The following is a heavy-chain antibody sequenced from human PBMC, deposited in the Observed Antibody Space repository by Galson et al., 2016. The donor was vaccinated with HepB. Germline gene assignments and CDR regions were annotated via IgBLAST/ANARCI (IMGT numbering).Heavy chain of an antibody. CDR1: EFDFKKYD. D-gene: IGHD3-9*01. CDR3: VKGDWVG. V-gene: IGHV3-23*01. CDR2: ITGDGGNI. J-gene: IGHJ4*02. Sequence: SLRLSCAAFEFDFKKYDMSWVRQAPGKRPEWVSTITGDGGNIYYVDSVKGRFTISRDNSKKRLYLQMNSLRVDDTAVYHCVKGDWVGWGQGTLVTVSS.